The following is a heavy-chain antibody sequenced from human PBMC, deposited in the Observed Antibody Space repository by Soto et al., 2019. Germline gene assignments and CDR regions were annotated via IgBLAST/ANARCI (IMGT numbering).Heavy chain of an antibody. D-gene: IGHD3-22*01. CDR2: IRAKTNNYAT. CDR1: GFTFSDSV. V-gene: IGHV3-73*01. J-gene: IGHJ4*02. CDR3: ARHTDYYDSSGHWG. Sequence: PGGSLRLSCAASGFTFSDSVIHWVRQASGKRLEWVGRIRAKTNNYATAYTASVKGRFSISRDDSKSMAYLQMSSLQTEDTAVYYCARHTDYYDSSGHWGWGLGTLVTVSS.